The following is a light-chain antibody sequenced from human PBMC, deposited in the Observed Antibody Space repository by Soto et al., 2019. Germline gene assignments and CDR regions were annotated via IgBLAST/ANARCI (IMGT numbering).Light chain of an antibody. CDR2: LGS. CDR1: QSLLHSVGYNY. V-gene: IGKV2-28*01. CDR3: MQALQTPRT. J-gene: IGKJ1*01. Sequence: DLVMTQSPLSLPVTPGEPASISCRSSQSLLHSVGYNYLDWYLQKPGQSPQLLIYLGSNRASGVPDRFSGSGSGTDFTLKISRVEAEDVGIYYCMQALQTPRTFGQGTKVEIK.